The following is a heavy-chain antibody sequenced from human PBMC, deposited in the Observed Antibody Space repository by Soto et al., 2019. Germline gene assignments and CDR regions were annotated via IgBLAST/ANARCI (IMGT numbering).Heavy chain of an antibody. Sequence: SETLSLTCAVYRASFSDYYRSWIRQPPGKGLEWIGEINHSGSTSYNPSLKSRVTISVDTSKSQFSLKLSSVTAADTAIYYCARGRDDLTSVPFDYWGQGTPVTVSS. CDR1: RASFSDYY. V-gene: IGHV4-34*01. D-gene: IGHD3-3*01. CDR3: ARGRDDLTSVPFDY. CDR2: INHSGST. J-gene: IGHJ4*02.